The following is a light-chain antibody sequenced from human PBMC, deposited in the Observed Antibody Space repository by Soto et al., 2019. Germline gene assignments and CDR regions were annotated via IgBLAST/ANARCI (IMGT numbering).Light chain of an antibody. CDR2: DAS. V-gene: IGKV3-11*01. Sequence: EIELTQSPGTLSLSPGERATLSCRASQSVSSSYLAWYQQKPGQAPRLLIYDASNRATGIPARFSGSGSGTDFTLTISSLEPEDFAVYYCQQRSNWPITFGQGTRLEVK. CDR1: QSVSSSY. CDR3: QQRSNWPIT. J-gene: IGKJ5*01.